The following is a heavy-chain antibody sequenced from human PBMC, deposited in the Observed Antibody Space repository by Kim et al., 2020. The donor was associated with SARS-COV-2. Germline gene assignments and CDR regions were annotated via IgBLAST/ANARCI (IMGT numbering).Heavy chain of an antibody. Sequence: GGSLRLSCAASGFTFSSYSMNWVRQAPGKGLEWVSSISSSSSYIYYADSVKGRSTISRDNAKNSLYLQMNSLRAEDTAVYYCARDRLKLLWFGELNYYYYGMDVWGQGTTVTVSS. CDR3: ARDRLKLLWFGELNYYYYGMDV. D-gene: IGHD3-10*01. CDR1: GFTFSSYS. V-gene: IGHV3-21*01. J-gene: IGHJ6*02. CDR2: ISSSSSYI.